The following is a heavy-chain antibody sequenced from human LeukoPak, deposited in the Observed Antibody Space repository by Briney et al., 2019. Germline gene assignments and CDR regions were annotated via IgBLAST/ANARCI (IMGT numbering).Heavy chain of an antibody. Sequence: GRSLRLSCAASGFTFDDYAMHWVRQAPGKGLEWVSGISWNSGSIGYADSVKGRFTISRDSAKNSLYLQMNSLRAEDTALYYCAKDSGYNPNYYFDYWGQGTLVTVSS. CDR3: AKDSGYNPNYYFDY. J-gene: IGHJ4*02. CDR1: GFTFDDYA. CDR2: ISWNSGSI. D-gene: IGHD5-24*01. V-gene: IGHV3-9*01.